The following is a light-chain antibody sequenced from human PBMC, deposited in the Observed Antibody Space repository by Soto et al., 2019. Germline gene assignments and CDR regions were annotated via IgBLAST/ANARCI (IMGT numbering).Light chain of an antibody. CDR2: DVT. J-gene: IGLJ2*01. Sequence: QSVLTQPASVSGSPGQSIIIPCTGTSSDVGGYNYVSWYQHHPGKAPKLMIYDVTNRPSGVSNRFSGSKSGNTASLNISGLLAEDEANYYCSSYTSRSTVLFGGGTQLTVL. V-gene: IGLV2-14*03. CDR3: SSYTSRSTVL. CDR1: SSDVGGYNY.